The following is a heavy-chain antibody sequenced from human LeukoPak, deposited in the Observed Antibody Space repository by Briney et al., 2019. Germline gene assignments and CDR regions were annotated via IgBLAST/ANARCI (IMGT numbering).Heavy chain of an antibody. CDR1: GGSINSYY. CDR2: VYTSGST. V-gene: IGHV4-4*07. Sequence: PSETLSLTCNVSGGSINSYYWNWIRQPVGKGLEWIGRVYTSGSTNCNPSLKSRVTMSVDTSKNQFSLKLTSVTAADTAVYYCARGRYNYGFRGLDYWGQGTLVTVSS. CDR3: ARGRYNYGFRGLDY. D-gene: IGHD5-24*01. J-gene: IGHJ4*02.